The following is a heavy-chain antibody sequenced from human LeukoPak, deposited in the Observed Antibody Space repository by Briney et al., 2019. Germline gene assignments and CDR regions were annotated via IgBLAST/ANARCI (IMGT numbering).Heavy chain of an antibody. J-gene: IGHJ4*02. CDR1: GFTFSNYV. D-gene: IGHD3-10*01. CDR3: ARLKFGELYDY. CDR2: ISYDGSKK. V-gene: IGHV3-30-3*01. Sequence: PGRSLRLSCAASGFTFSNYVIHWVRQAPGKGLEWVAVISYDGSKKYYADSVKGRFTISRDNAKNSLYLQMNSLRAEDTAVYYCARLKFGELYDYWGQGTLVTVSS.